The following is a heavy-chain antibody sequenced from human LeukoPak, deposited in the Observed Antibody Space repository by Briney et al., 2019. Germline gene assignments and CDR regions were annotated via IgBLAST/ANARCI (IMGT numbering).Heavy chain of an antibody. J-gene: IGHJ4*02. D-gene: IGHD3-16*01. CDR2: ISTSSRYI. CDR3: ARVLSYDYVWGSYSGGYFDY. CDR1: GFTLSTYN. V-gene: IGHV3-21*04. Sequence: GGSLRLSCAASGFTLSTYNMTWVRQGPGKGLEWVSSISTSSRYIHYADSVKGRFTISRDNAKNSLYLQMNSLRAEDTALYYCARVLSYDYVWGSYSGGYFDYWGQGTLVTVSS.